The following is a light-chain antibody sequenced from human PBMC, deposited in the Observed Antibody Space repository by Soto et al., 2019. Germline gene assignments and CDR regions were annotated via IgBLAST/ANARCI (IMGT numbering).Light chain of an antibody. CDR3: FSYTSSGTYV. CDR2: EVS. J-gene: IGLJ1*01. Sequence: QSALTQPASVSGSPGQSITISCTGTSSDVGNYKYVSWYQQHPGKPPKLMIYEVSNRPSGVSNRFSGSKSGNTASLTISGLQAEDETDYYCFSYTSSGTYVFGTGTKVTAL. CDR1: SSDVGNYKY. V-gene: IGLV2-14*01.